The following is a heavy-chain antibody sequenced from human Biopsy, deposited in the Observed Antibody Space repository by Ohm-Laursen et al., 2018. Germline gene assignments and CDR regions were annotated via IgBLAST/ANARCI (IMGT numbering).Heavy chain of an antibody. CDR2: ISWNSDDI. Sequence: SLRLSCSASGFTFDDYAMHWVRHVPGKGLEWVSGISWNSDDIGYADSVKGRFAISRDNARNVLHLQMNSLRTEDTALYYCAKDLGLNYSDRFFFYYGMDVWGRGTTVTVSS. CDR3: AKDLGLNYSDRFFFYYGMDV. V-gene: IGHV3-9*01. CDR1: GFTFDDYA. J-gene: IGHJ6*02. D-gene: IGHD4-17*01.